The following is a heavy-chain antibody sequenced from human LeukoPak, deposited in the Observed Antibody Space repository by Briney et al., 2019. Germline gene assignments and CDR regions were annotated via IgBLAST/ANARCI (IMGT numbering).Heavy chain of an antibody. CDR3: ARDMGTGYCSSTSCYVY. D-gene: IGHD2-2*01. J-gene: IGHJ4*02. CDR2: ISAYNGNT. CDR1: GYTFTSYG. V-gene: IGHV1-18*01. Sequence: GASVKVSCKASGYTFTSYGISWVRQAPGQGLEWMGWISAYNGNTNYAQKLQGRVTMTTDTSTSTAYMELRSLRSDDTAVYYCARDMGTGYCSSTSCYVYWGQGTLVIVSS.